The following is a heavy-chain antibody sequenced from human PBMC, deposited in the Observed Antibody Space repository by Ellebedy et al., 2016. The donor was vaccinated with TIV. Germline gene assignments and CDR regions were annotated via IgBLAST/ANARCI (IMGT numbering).Heavy chain of an antibody. V-gene: IGHV3-23*01. J-gene: IGHJ6*02. CDR2: ISGSGGST. Sequence: GGSLRLXCAASGFTFSSYAMSWVRQAPGKGLEWVSTISGSGGSTYYADSVKGRFTISRDNSKNMLYLQLNSLRAEDTAVYYCAKGRRIAPVGSDLYYYYGMDVWGQGTTVTVS. CDR3: AKGRRIAPVGSDLYYYYGMDV. CDR1: GFTFSSYA. D-gene: IGHD6-13*01.